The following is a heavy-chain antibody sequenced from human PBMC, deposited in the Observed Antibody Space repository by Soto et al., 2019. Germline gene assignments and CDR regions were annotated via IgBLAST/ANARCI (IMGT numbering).Heavy chain of an antibody. J-gene: IGHJ5*02. CDR2: INHSGST. CDR3: ARTEFVITFGGVIAPTPNNWFDP. D-gene: IGHD3-16*02. CDR1: GGSFSGCY. Sequence: SETLSLTCAVYGGSFSGCYWSWIRQPPGKGLEWIGEINHSGSTNYNPSLKSRVTISVDTSKNQFSLKLSSVTAADTAVYYCARTEFVITFGGVIAPTPNNWFDPWGQGTLVTVSS. V-gene: IGHV4-34*01.